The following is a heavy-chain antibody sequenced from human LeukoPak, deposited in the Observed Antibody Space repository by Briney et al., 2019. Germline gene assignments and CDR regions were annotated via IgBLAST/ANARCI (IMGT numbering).Heavy chain of an antibody. CDR2: ISSSSSYI. Sequence: GGSLRLSCAASGFTFSSYSMNWVRRAPGKGLEWVSSISSSSSYIYYADSVKGRFTISRDNAKNSLYLQMNSLRAEDTAVYYCARDPNIAVADTLDYWGQGTLVTVSS. J-gene: IGHJ4*02. D-gene: IGHD6-19*01. V-gene: IGHV3-21*01. CDR1: GFTFSSYS. CDR3: ARDPNIAVADTLDY.